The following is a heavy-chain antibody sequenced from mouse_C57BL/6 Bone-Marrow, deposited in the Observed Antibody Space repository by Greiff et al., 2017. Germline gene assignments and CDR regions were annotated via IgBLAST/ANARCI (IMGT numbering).Heavy chain of an antibody. J-gene: IGHJ2*01. CDR2: ISDGGSYT. V-gene: IGHV5-4*01. CDR1: GFTFSSYA. D-gene: IGHD1-1*01. CDR3: ARVLYYGLDY. Sequence: EVQLVESGGGLVKPGGSLKLSCAASGFTFSSYAMSWVRQTPEKRLEWVATISDGGSYTYYSDNVKGRFTISRDNAKNNLYLQMSHLKSEDTAMYYCARVLYYGLDYWGQGTTLTVSS.